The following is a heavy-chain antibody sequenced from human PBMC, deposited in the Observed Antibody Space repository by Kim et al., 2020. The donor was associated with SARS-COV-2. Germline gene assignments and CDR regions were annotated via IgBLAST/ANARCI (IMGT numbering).Heavy chain of an antibody. J-gene: IGHJ4*02. V-gene: IGHV1-69*13. CDR2: IIPIFGTA. CDR1: GGTFSSYA. Sequence: SVKVSCKASGGTFSSYAFIWVRQAPGQGLEWMGGIIPIFGTANYAQKFQGRVTITADESTSTAYMELSSLRSEDTAVYYCARVYYYDSSGQYFDYWGQGTLVTVSS. D-gene: IGHD3-22*01. CDR3: ARVYYYDSSGQYFDY.